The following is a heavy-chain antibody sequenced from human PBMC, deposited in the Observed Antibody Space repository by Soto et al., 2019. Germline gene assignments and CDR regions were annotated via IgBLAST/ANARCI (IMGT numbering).Heavy chain of an antibody. Sequence: GGSLRLSCAASGFTFSNYDMHWVRQAAGKGLEWVSGIGIAGDTYYPGSVKGRFTISRENAKNSSYLQMNSLRAGDTAVYYCAKGSPAGGYCSRTSCYMGVWGKGTTVTVSS. CDR2: IGIAGDT. J-gene: IGHJ6*03. V-gene: IGHV3-13*01. CDR1: GFTFSNYD. D-gene: IGHD2-2*01. CDR3: AKGSPAGGYCSRTSCYMGV.